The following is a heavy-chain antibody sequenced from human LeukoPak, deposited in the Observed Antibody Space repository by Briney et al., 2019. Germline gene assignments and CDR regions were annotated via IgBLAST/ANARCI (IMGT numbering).Heavy chain of an antibody. CDR1: GYTLTGYV. Sequence: RASVKVTRKDTGYTLTGYVLYWLRQAPGQGLEWMGWFNPKSGGTDSAQKFQGRVTMTRDKSISTAYMELSRLRSDDTAVYFCAIETHDGDGVAFHFCRRGTIVTVSS. CDR3: AIETHDGDGVAFHF. D-gene: IGHD5-24*01. J-gene: IGHJ3*01. V-gene: IGHV1-2*02. CDR2: FNPKSGGT.